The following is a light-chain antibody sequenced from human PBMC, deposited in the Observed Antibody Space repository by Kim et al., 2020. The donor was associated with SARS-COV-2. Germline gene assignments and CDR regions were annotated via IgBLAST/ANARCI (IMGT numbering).Light chain of an antibody. J-gene: IGKJ1*01. CDR1: QGIRND. CDR2: TTS. Sequence: ASVGDRVTITCRASQGIRNDLGWYQQKPGKAPKLLIYTTSTLQSGVPSRFTGSGSGTDFTLTISSLQPEDFATYYCLQDFNYPRTFGQGTKVDIK. V-gene: IGKV1-6*01. CDR3: LQDFNYPRT.